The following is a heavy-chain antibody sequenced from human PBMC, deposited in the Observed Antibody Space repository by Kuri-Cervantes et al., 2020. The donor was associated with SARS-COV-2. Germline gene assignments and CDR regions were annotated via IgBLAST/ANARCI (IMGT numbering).Heavy chain of an antibody. Sequence: GESLKISCAASGFTFSSYAMSWVRQAPGKGLEWVSAISGSGGSTYYADSVKGRFTISRDNSKNTLYLQMNSLRAEDTAVYYCAKDLTITPPDYYDSSGYYSHDAFDIWGRGAMVTVSS. CDR3: AKDLTITPPDYYDSSGYYSHDAFDI. CDR2: ISGSGGST. J-gene: IGHJ3*02. D-gene: IGHD3-22*01. V-gene: IGHV3-23*01. CDR1: GFTFSSYA.